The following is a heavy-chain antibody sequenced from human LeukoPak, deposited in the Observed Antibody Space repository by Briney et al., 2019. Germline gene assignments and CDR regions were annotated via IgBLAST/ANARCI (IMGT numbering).Heavy chain of an antibody. V-gene: IGHV4-34*01. CDR2: INHSGST. Sequence: KASETLSLTCAVYGGSFSGYYWSWIRQPPGKGLEWIGEINHSGSTNYNPSLKSRVTISVDTSKNQFSLKLSSVTAADTAVYYCARRKQWLVIWGYWGQGTLVTVSS. CDR1: GGSFSGYY. J-gene: IGHJ4*02. D-gene: IGHD6-19*01. CDR3: ARRKQWLVIWGY.